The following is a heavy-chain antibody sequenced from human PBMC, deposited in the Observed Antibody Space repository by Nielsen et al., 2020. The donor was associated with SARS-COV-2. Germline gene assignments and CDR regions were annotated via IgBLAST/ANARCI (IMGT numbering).Heavy chain of an antibody. CDR2: IYYSGST. J-gene: IGHJ5*02. CDR1: GGSISSYY. V-gene: IGHV4-59*01. Sequence: ESLKISCTVSGGSISSYYWSWIRQPPGKGLEWIGYIYYSGSTNYNPSLKSRVTISVDTSKNQFSLKLSSVTAADTAVYYCAREDVDTAMVLSWGQGTLVTVSS. D-gene: IGHD5-18*01. CDR3: AREDVDTAMVLS.